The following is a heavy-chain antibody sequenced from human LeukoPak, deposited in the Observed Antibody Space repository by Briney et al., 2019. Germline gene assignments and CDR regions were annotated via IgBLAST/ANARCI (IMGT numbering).Heavy chain of an antibody. J-gene: IGHJ4*02. V-gene: IGHV1-46*01. D-gene: IGHD3-3*01. CDR2: INPSGGST. Sequence: VSVKVSYKASGYTFTSYYMHWVRQAPGQGLEWMGIINPSGGSTSYAQKFQGRVTMTRDTSTSTVYMELSSLRSEDTAVYYCARDLGYYDFWSGYSHFDYWGQGTLVTVSS. CDR1: GYTFTSYY. CDR3: ARDLGYYDFWSGYSHFDY.